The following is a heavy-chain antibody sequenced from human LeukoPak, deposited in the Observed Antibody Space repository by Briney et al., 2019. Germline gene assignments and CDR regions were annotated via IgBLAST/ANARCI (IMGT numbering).Heavy chain of an antibody. CDR2: IYYSGST. Sequence: PSETLSLTCAVSGYSISSSSYYWGWIRQPPGKGLEWIGSIYYSGSTYYNPSLKSRVTISVDTSKNQFSLKLSSVTAADTAVYYCASQSRGGYYDSSGYLGYWGQGTLVTVSS. V-gene: IGHV4-39*01. CDR3: ASQSRGGYYDSSGYLGY. J-gene: IGHJ4*02. CDR1: GYSISSSSYY. D-gene: IGHD3-22*01.